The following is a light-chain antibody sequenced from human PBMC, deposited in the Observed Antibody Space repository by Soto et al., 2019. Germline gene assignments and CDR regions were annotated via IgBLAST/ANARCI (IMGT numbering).Light chain of an antibody. CDR3: QQYGSSRIT. V-gene: IGKV3-20*01. J-gene: IGKJ5*01. CDR1: QSVSSSY. Sequence: EIVLTQSPGTLSLSPGKRATLYCRASQSVSSSYLAWYQQKPGQAPRLLIYGASSRATGIPDRFSGSGSGTDFTLTISRLEPEDFAVYYCQQYGSSRITFGQGTRLEIK. CDR2: GAS.